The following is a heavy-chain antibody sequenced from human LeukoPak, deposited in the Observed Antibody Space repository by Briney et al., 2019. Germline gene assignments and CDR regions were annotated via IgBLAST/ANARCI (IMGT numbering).Heavy chain of an antibody. J-gene: IGHJ4*02. V-gene: IGHV3-74*01. CDR2: INSDGSST. CDR1: GFSFSPYW. Sequence: PGGSLRLSCAASGFSFSPYWMHWVRQAPGKGLVWVSRINSDGSSTTYADSVKGRFTISRDNAKNTLYLQMNSLRAEDTAVYYCAVGVGDHWGREPWSPSSQ. CDR3: AVGVGDH. D-gene: IGHD3-3*01.